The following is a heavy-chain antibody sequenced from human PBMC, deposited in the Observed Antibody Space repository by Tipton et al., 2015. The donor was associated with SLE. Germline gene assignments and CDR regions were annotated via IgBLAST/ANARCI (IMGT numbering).Heavy chain of an antibody. J-gene: IGHJ6*02. V-gene: IGHV3-21*03. CDR1: GFTFSNYS. CDR3: ARVDDSSGYYLYYYYGMDV. CDR2: ISSSSHFI. D-gene: IGHD3-22*01. Sequence: SLRLSCAASGFTFSNYSMNWVRQAPGKGLEWVSSISSSSHFIYYADSVKGRFTISRDNAKNSPYLQMNSLRAEDTAVYYCARVDDSSGYYLYYYYGMDVWGQGTAVTVSS.